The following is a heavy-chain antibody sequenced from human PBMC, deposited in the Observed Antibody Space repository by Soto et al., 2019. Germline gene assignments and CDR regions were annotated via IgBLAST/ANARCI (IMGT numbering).Heavy chain of an antibody. Sequence: QVQLQESGPGLVKPSQTLSLTCTVSGGSISSGGYYWSWIRQHPGKGLEWIGYIYYSGSTYYNPSLKSRVTISVDTSKNQFSLKLSSVTAADTAVYYCARVKTSKNVDIVATKGYYYYYYYMDVWGKGTTVTVSS. CDR1: GGSISSGGYY. J-gene: IGHJ6*03. CDR3: ARVKTSKNVDIVATKGYYYYYYYMDV. D-gene: IGHD5-12*01. V-gene: IGHV4-31*03. CDR2: IYYSGST.